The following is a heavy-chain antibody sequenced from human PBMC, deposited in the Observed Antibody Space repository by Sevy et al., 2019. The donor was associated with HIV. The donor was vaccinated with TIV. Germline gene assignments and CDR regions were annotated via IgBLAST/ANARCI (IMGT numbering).Heavy chain of an antibody. J-gene: IGHJ4*02. Sequence: AGSLRLSCADSGFTFSSYTMNWVRQAPGKGLEWVSSISSTGNYIYYADSLKGRFSISRDNAKNSLYLQMNSLRAEDTAVYYCARGSHDYGDYDRDVGFDYWGQGTLVTVSS. V-gene: IGHV3-21*01. CDR3: ARGSHDYGDYDRDVGFDY. CDR1: GFTFSSYT. CDR2: ISSTGNYI. D-gene: IGHD4-17*01.